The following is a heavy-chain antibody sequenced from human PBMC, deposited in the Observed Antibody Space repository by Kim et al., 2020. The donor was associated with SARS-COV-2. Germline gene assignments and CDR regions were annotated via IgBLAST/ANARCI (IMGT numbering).Heavy chain of an antibody. V-gene: IGHV3-23*01. D-gene: IGHD2-15*01. Sequence: GGSLRLSCTASGFTFSNYAINWVRQAPGVGLEWVSTITGGGASTYYADSVKGRFAISRDNSKNTLYLQMNSLRAEDTALYYCAKGAGGGNWRLSDYWGQGTLVTVSS. CDR2: ITGGGAST. CDR3: AKGAGGGNWRLSDY. CDR1: GFTFSNYA. J-gene: IGHJ4*02.